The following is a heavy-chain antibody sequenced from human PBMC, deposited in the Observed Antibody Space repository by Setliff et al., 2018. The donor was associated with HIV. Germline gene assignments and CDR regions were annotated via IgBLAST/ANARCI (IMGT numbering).Heavy chain of an antibody. CDR3: ARVIQTPGSPYARFDF. D-gene: IGHD2-2*01. V-gene: IGHV4-34*01. J-gene: IGHJ4*02. Sequence: PSETLSLTCGVFGGSFNNYSWNWFRQPPGRGLEWIGEISHSGSISYNSSLKSRVTMSVDTSKKQFSLRLTSVTAADTAMYYCARVIQTPGSPYARFDFWGQGTLVTVSS. CDR1: GGSFNNYS. CDR2: ISHSGSI.